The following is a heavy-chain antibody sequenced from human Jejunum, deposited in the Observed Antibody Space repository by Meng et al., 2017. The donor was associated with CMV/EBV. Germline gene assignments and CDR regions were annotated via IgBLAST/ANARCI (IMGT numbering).Heavy chain of an antibody. CDR2: IYSGGGSL. J-gene: IGHJ3*01. V-gene: IGHV3-23*03. CDR3: ANSVRSMDQLLIPPAFDA. Sequence: STYAMSWVRQATGKGLEWVAVIYSGGGSLYYDDSVKGRFTISTADSRNTLYLQMNSLRADDTAVYYCANSVRSMDQLLIPPAFDAWGQGTMVTVSS. CDR1: STYA. D-gene: IGHD2-2*01.